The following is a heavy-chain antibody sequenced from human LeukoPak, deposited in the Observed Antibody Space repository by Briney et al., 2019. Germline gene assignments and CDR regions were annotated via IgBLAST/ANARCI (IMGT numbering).Heavy chain of an antibody. V-gene: IGHV3-11*04. J-gene: IGHJ6*04. CDR1: GFTFSDHY. CDR2: ISSSGSTI. CDR3: ARGYCSNTSCSMGGNLDV. Sequence: TGGSLRLSCAASGFTFSDHYMSWIRQAPGKGLEWVSYISSSGSTIYYADSVKGRFTISRDNAKNSLYLQMNSLRAEDTAVYYCARGYCSNTSCSMGGNLDVWGKGTTVTVSS. D-gene: IGHD2-2*01.